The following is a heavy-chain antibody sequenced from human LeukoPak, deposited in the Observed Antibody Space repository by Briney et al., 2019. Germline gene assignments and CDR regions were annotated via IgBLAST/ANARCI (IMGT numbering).Heavy chain of an antibody. CDR1: GFSFSTYG. V-gene: IGHV3-30*18. D-gene: IGHD2/OR15-2a*01. CDR3: AKSTAYSTTLITVIKPMDV. Sequence: GRSLRLSCAASGFSFSTYGLHWVRQAPGKGLEWVAVISYDGSNKYYGDSVRGRFTISRDNSKNTLYLQMNSLRAEDTAVYYCAKSTAYSTTLITVIKPMDVWGQGTTVIVSS. CDR2: ISYDGSNK. J-gene: IGHJ6*02.